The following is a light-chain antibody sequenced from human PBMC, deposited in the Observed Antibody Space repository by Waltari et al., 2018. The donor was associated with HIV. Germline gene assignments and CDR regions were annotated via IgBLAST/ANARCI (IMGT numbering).Light chain of an antibody. V-gene: IGKV3-11*01. CDR2: DVS. Sequence: ELVMTPSPATLSVSPGERATLSCRASQSVSSNLAWYQQKPGQAPRLLIYDVSNRATGISDRFSGSGFGTDFTLTINYLEPEDSGIYYCQQRRRWPVTFGEGTRLEIK. CDR1: QSVSSN. J-gene: IGKJ5*01. CDR3: QQRRRWPVT.